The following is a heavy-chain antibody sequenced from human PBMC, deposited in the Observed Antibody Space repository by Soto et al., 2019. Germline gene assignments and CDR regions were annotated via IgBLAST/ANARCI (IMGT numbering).Heavy chain of an antibody. CDR3: ARMRPTGWHDYYYYGMDV. D-gene: IGHD6-19*01. CDR2: IYYRGST. Sequence: WTWIRQPPGKGLEWIDCIYYRGSTYYNPSLKSRVTISVDTSKNQFSLRLSSVTAADTAVYYCARMRPTGWHDYYYYGMDVWGQGTTVTVSS. V-gene: IGHV4-59*01. J-gene: IGHJ6*02.